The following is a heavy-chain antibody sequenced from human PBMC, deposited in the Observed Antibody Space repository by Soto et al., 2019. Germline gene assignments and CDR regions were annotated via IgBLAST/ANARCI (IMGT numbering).Heavy chain of an antibody. D-gene: IGHD3-9*01. CDR3: ARSSGGDLRDFDPHSYDGVDV. CDR1: GFSFSSFA. CDR2: TLYDGRDK. V-gene: IGHV3-30*04. J-gene: IGHJ6*02. Sequence: QVQLVESGGGVVQPGRSLRLSCVASGFSFSSFAMHWVRQAPGKGLEWVAVTLYDGRDKYYAGSVKGRFTTSRDNSKNTLNMKMTSLRVEDTAVYYCARSSGGDLRDFDPHSYDGVDVWGQGTTVTASS.